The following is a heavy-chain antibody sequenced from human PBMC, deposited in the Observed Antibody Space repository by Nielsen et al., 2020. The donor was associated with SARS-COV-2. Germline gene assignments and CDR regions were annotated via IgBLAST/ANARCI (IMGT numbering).Heavy chain of an antibody. CDR2: ISSSGSTI. J-gene: IGHJ4*02. Sequence: GGSLRLSCAASGFTFSDFYMSWIRQALGKGLEWLSYISSSGSTIYYADSVKGRFTISRDNAENSLYLQLNSLRAEDTAVYYCARRYNFADYWGRGTLVTVSS. CDR3: ARRYNFADY. CDR1: GFTFSDFY. V-gene: IGHV3-11*01. D-gene: IGHD1-1*01.